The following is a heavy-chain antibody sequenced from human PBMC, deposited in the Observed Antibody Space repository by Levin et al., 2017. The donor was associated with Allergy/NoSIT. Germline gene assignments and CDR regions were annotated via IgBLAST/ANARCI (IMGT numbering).Heavy chain of an antibody. D-gene: IGHD3-10*01. CDR3: ARDYYGSGSYWADFDY. CDR2: IYSGGST. CDR1: GFTVSSNY. J-gene: IGHJ4*02. V-gene: IGHV3-66*01. Sequence: GGSLRLSCAASGFTVSSNYMSWVRQAPGKGLEWVSVIYSGGSTYYADSVKGRFTISRDNSKNTLYLQMNSLRAEDTAVYYCARDYYGSGSYWADFDYWGQGTLVTDSS.